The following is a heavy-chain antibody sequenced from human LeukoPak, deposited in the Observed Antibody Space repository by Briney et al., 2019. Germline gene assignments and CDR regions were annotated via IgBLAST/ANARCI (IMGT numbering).Heavy chain of an antibody. CDR3: ARDPSLWEQWTYFDY. CDR2: IYTSGSI. CDR1: GGSISSGSYY. D-gene: IGHD6-19*01. V-gene: IGHV4-61*02. J-gene: IGHJ4*02. Sequence: SQTLSLTCTVSGGSISSGSYYWSWIRQPAGKGLEWIGRIYTSGSINYNPSLKSRVTISVDTSKNQFSLKLSSVTAADTAVYYCARDPSLWEQWTYFDYWGQGTLVTVSS.